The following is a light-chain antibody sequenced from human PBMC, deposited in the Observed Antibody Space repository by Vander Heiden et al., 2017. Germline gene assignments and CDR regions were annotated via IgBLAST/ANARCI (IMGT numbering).Light chain of an antibody. J-gene: IGLJ3*02. V-gene: IGLV1-44*01. Sequence: SVLTPPASASGTPGHRVTISCTGSSANIGSNTVNWYQQLPGTAPKLLIYSNNQRPSGVPDRFSGSKSGTSASLAISGLQSEDEADYYCAAWDDSLNGPVFGGGTKLTVL. CDR2: SNN. CDR3: AAWDDSLNGPV. CDR1: SANIGSNT.